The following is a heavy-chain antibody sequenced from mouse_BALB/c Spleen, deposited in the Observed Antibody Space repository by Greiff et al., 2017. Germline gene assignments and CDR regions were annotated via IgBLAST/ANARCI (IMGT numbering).Heavy chain of an antibody. CDR1: GFSLTSYG. CDR2: IWAGGST. J-gene: IGHJ2*01. V-gene: IGHV2-9*02. Sequence: VQLKESGPGLVAPSQSLSITCTVSGFSLTSYGVHWVRQPPGKGLEWLGVIWAGGSTNYNSALMSRLSISKDNSKSQVFLKMNSLQTDDTAMYYCARDERYYGNYLYYFDYWGQGTTLTVSS. D-gene: IGHD2-1*01. CDR3: ARDERYYGNYLYYFDY.